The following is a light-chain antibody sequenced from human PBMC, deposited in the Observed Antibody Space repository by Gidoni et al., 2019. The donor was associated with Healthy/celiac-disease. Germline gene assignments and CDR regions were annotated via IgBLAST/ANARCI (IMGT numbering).Light chain of an antibody. CDR2: DAS. CDR3: QQRSNWPPWLT. J-gene: IGKJ4*01. CDR1: QSVSSY. V-gene: IGKV3-11*01. Sequence: EIVLTQSPATLSSSPGERATLSCRAGQSVSSYLAWYQQKPGQAPRLLIYDASNRATGIPARFSGSGSGTDFTLTISSLEPEDFAVYYCQQRSNWPPWLTFXGXTKVEIK.